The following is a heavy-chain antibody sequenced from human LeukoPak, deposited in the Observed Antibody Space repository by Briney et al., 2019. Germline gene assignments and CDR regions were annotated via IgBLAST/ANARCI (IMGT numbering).Heavy chain of an antibody. CDR1: GFTFSNYA. CDR2: ISTSSDST. J-gene: IGHJ4*02. Sequence: PGGSLRLSCVMSGFTFSNYAMNWVRQAPGKGLEWVSDISTSSDSTYHIESVRGRFTISRDNSENTLYLQMNSLRVDDTAVYYCASGLHGGVFDNWGQGTLVTVSS. V-gene: IGHV3-23*01. D-gene: IGHD2-15*01. CDR3: ASGLHGGVFDN.